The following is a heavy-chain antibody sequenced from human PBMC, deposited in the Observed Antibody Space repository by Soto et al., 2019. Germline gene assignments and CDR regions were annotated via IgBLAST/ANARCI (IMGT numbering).Heavy chain of an antibody. CDR1: GGSISSGYYY. CDR3: ARVRGADGVWWGTFAP. J-gene: IGHJ5*02. V-gene: IGHV4-30-4*01. CDR2: IYYSGST. D-gene: IGHD2-21*01. Sequence: QVQLQESGPGLVKPSQTLSLTCTVSGGSISSGYYYWSWIRQPPGKGLEWIGYIYYSGSTYYNPSLKSRVTISVDTSKNQFSLKLSSVTAADTAVYYCARVRGADGVWWGTFAPWGQGTLVTVSS.